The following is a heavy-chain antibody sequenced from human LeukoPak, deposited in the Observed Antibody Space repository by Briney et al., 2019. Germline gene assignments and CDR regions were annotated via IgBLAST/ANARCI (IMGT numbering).Heavy chain of an antibody. CDR3: ERSPLQYYDFWSGYPYGMDV. D-gene: IGHD3-3*01. Sequence: GGSLRLSCAASGFTLSSNYMSWVRQAPGKGLEWVSVIYSGGSTYYPDSVRGRFTIPRDHSKNTLYLQMNSLRAEDTAVYYCERSPLQYYDFWSGYPYGMDVWGQGTTVTVSS. CDR1: GFTLSSNY. J-gene: IGHJ6*02. V-gene: IGHV3-53*01. CDR2: IYSGGST.